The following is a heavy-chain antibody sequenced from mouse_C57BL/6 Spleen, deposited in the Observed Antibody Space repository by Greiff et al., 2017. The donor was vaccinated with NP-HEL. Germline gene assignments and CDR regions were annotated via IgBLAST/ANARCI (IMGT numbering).Heavy chain of an antibody. CDR2: IDPSDSYT. Sequence: VQLQQPGAELVKPGASVKLSCKASGYTFTSYWMQWVKQRPGQGLEWIGEIDPSDSYTNYNQKFKGKATLTVDTSSSTAYMQLSSLTSEDSAVYYCARVLDAMDYWGQGTSVTVSS. V-gene: IGHV1-50*01. D-gene: IGHD1-1*01. CDR3: ARVLDAMDY. J-gene: IGHJ4*01. CDR1: GYTFTSYW.